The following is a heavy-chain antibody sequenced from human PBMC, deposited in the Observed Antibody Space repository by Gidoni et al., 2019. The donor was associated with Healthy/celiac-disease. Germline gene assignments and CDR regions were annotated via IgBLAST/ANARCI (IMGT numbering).Heavy chain of an antibody. V-gene: IGHV2-5*02. J-gene: IGHJ4*02. CDR2: IYWDDDK. D-gene: IGHD3-3*01. Sequence: QITLKESGPTLVKPTQTLTLTCTFSGFSLSTSVVGVGWIRQPPGKALEWLALIYWDDDKRYSPSLKSRLTITKDTSKNQVVLTMTNMDPVDTATYYCAHSRTYYDFWSGYLTFDYWGQGTLVTVSS. CDR1: GFSLSTSVVG. CDR3: AHSRTYYDFWSGYLTFDY.